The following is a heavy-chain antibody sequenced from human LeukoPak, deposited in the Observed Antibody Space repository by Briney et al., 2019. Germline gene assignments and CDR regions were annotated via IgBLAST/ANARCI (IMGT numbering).Heavy chain of an antibody. CDR2: LDYTGNNQ. D-gene: IGHD1-26*01. J-gene: IGHJ4*02. Sequence: GGSLRLSCATSGFTFKNYGMHWVRQAPGEGLEWVTFLDYTGNNQYYADSMKGRLTISRDNSKNTLYLQMNSLRAEDTAVYYCAKGGVGYSGSYYVGYWGQGTLVTVAS. CDR1: GFTFKNYG. CDR3: AKGGVGYSGSYYVGY. V-gene: IGHV3-30*02.